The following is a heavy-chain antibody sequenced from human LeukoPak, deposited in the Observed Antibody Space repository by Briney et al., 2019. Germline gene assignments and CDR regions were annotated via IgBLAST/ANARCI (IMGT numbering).Heavy chain of an antibody. V-gene: IGHV1-46*01. CDR3: ARGEGKSGGYSYAPTYFDY. CDR1: GYTFTSYY. Sequence: ASVKVSCKASGYTFTSYYMHWVRQAPGQGLEWMGIINPSGGSTGYAQKFQGRVTMTRDTSTSTVYMELSSLRSEDTAVYYCARGEGKSGGYSYAPTYFDYWGQGTLVTVSS. CDR2: INPSGGST. J-gene: IGHJ4*02. D-gene: IGHD5-18*01.